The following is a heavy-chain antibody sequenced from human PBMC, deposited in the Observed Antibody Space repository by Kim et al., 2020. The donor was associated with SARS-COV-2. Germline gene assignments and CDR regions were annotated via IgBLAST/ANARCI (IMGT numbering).Heavy chain of an antibody. CDR2: IYSGGST. D-gene: IGHD6-13*01. CDR1: GFTVSSNY. J-gene: IGHJ4*02. CDR3: ARGGSSWSPYFDY. Sequence: GGSLRLSCAASGFTVSSNYMSWVRQAPGKGLEWVSVIYSGGSTYYADSVKGRFTISRDNSKNTLYLQMNSLRAEDTAVYYCARGGSSWSPYFDYWGQGTLVTVSS. V-gene: IGHV3-66*01.